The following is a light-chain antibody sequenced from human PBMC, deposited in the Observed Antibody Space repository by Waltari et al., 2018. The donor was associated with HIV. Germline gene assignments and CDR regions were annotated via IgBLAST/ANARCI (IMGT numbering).Light chain of an antibody. CDR2: INSDGSH. J-gene: IGLJ2*01. Sequence: QLVLTQSPSASASLGASVKLTCTLSSGHSNYAIAWHQQQQPEKGPRYLMKINSDGSHSKGGGIPDRFSGASSGAERDLIISSLQSEDEADYYCQTWGTGIRVFGGGTKLTVL. V-gene: IGLV4-69*01. CDR3: QTWGTGIRV. CDR1: SGHSNYA.